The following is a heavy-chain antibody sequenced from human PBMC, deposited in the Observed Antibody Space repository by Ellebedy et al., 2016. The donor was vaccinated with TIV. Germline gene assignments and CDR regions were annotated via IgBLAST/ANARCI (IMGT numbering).Heavy chain of an antibody. V-gene: IGHV1-69*13. D-gene: IGHD2-15*01. CDR3: ATNGCSGGSCYWSWFDP. J-gene: IGHJ5*02. CDR1: GGSFSSYA. CDR2: IIPIFGTT. Sequence: AASVKVSCKASGGSFSSYAIHWVRQPPGQGLEWMGGIIPIFGTTNYAQKFRGRVTITADESTSTAYMELSSLRSEDTAVYYCATNGCSGGSCYWSWFDPWGQGTLVTVSS.